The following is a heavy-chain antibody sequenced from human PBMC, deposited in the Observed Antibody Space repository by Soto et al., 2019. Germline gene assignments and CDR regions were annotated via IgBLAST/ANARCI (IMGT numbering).Heavy chain of an antibody. Sequence: EVQLLESGGGLIQPGGSLRLSCAASGFTFSDYAMNWVRRAPGKGLEWVSAISGSGASTYYAASVKGRFTISRDNSKNTLYLRMNSLRAEDTAVYYCARYSAPSFDFCYNMDVWGIGTTVTVSS. J-gene: IGHJ6*03. CDR2: ISGSGAST. CDR1: GFTFSDYA. V-gene: IGHV3-23*01. CDR3: ARYSAPSFDFCYNMDV. D-gene: IGHD2-15*01.